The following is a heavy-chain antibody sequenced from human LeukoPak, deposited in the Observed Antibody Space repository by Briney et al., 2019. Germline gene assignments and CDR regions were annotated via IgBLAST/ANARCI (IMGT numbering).Heavy chain of an antibody. J-gene: IGHJ4*02. CDR2: IWYDGSNK. V-gene: IGHV3-33*01. D-gene: IGHD6-13*01. CDR3: ARDGIAAAGGFDY. Sequence: SLRLSCAASGFTFSSYGMHWVRQAPGKGLEWVAVIWYDGSNKYYADSVKGRFTISRDNSKNTLYLQMNSLRAEDTAVYYCARDGIAAAGGFDYWGQGTLVADSS. CDR1: GFTFSSYG.